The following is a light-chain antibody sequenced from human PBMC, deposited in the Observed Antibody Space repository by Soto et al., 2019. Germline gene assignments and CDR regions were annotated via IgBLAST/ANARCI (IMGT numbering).Light chain of an antibody. CDR1: QSIGSN. V-gene: IGKV3-15*01. Sequence: EIVMTQSPATRSVSPGERATLSCRASQSIGSNLAWYQQKPGQSPRLLIYGASTRATGLPARFSGSGSGTEFTLTISSLQSEDFALYYCQQYNNWPITFGQGTRLEIK. CDR2: GAS. CDR3: QQYNNWPIT. J-gene: IGKJ5*01.